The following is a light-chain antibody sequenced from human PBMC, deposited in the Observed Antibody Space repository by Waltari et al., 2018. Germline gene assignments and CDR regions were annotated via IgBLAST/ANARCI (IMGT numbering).Light chain of an antibody. CDR1: TSDVGRYDY. V-gene: IGLV2-14*03. Sequence: QSALTQPASVSGSSGQSITISCTGSTSDVGRYDYLPGYQQLPGKAPKLIIFDVRVRPSGVSNRFSGSKSGNTASLTISGLQAEDEADYYCASYTYSSNVVFGGGTKVTV. CDR3: ASYTYSSNVV. CDR2: DVR. J-gene: IGLJ2*01.